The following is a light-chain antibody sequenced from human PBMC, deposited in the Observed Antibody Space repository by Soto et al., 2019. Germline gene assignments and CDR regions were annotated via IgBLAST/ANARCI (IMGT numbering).Light chain of an antibody. CDR1: SSAVGAYNY. J-gene: IGLJ1*01. CDR3: SSYAGSNNFFYV. Sequence: QSALTQPPSASGSPGQSVTISCPGTSSAVGAYNYVSWYQQHPGKAPKLMIYEVSKRPSGVPDRFSGSKSGNTASLTVSGLQAEDEADYYCSSYAGSNNFFYVLGTGTKVTVL. V-gene: IGLV2-8*01. CDR2: EVS.